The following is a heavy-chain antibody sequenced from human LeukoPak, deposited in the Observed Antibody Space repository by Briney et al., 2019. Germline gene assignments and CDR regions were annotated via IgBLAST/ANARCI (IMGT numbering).Heavy chain of an antibody. CDR3: ARGRPATAMTPFDY. V-gene: IGHV4-4*02. CDR2: IYHSGST. J-gene: IGHJ4*02. CDR1: GGSISSSNW. D-gene: IGHD2-2*01. Sequence: SETLSLTCAVSGGSISSSNWWSWVRQPPGKGLEWIGEIYHSGSTNYNPSLKSRVTISVDKSKNQFSLKLSSVTAADTAVYYCARGRPATAMTPFDYWGQGTLVTVSS.